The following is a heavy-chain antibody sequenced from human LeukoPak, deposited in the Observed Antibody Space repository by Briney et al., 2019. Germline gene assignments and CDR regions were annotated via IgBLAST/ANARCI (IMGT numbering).Heavy chain of an antibody. D-gene: IGHD3-10*01. V-gene: IGHV3-30*03. J-gene: IGHJ6*03. CDR2: ISYDGSNK. CDR1: GFTFSSYG. Sequence: PGGSLRLSCAASGFTFSSYGMHWVRQAPGKGLEWVAVISYDGSNKYYADSVKGRFTISRDNSKNTLYLQMNSLRAEDTAVYYCARDRGARGYYMDVWGKGTTVTVSS. CDR3: ARDRGARGYYMDV.